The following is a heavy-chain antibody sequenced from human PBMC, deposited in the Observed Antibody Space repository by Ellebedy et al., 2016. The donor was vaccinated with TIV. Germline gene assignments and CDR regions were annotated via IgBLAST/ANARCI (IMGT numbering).Heavy chain of an antibody. Sequence: MPLETLSLTCTVSGGSISSYYWSWIRQPPGKGLEWIGYIYYSGSTNYNPSLKSRVSISVDTSKNQFSLKLSSVTAADTAVYYCARMRYCGGDCWYFDYWGQGTLVTVSS. CDR1: GGSISSYY. CDR2: IYYSGST. V-gene: IGHV4-59*08. J-gene: IGHJ4*02. D-gene: IGHD2-21*02. CDR3: ARMRYCGGDCWYFDY.